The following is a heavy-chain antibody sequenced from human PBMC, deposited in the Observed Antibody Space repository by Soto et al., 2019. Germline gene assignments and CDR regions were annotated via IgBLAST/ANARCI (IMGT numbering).Heavy chain of an antibody. V-gene: IGHV4-61*01. CDR1: GGSVSSGSYY. CDR3: ERDRGDCSGGSCPLLCNWFDP. Sequence: QVQLQESGPGLVKPSETLSLTCTVSGGSVSSGSYYWSWIRQPPGKGLEWIGYIYYSGSTNYNPSRKSRATTSVDTSQNQFSPKLSSVTAADTAVYYCERDRGDCSGGSCPLLCNWFDPWGQGTLVTVSS. D-gene: IGHD2-15*01. CDR2: IYYSGST. J-gene: IGHJ5*02.